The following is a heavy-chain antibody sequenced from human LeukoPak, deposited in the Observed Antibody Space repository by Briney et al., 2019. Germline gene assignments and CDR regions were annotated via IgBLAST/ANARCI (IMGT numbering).Heavy chain of an antibody. CDR1: GFTFGGYG. J-gene: IGHJ4*02. CDR2: IAYDGSRA. D-gene: IGHD1-14*01. Sequence: GGSLRLTCAGSGFTFGGYGMHWFRQTPGKGLEWVAVIAYDGSRAFYADSVKGRFTISRDNSKNTMSVQMDDLRAEDAAVYYCTRYNNDHFDYWGQGTLVTVSS. V-gene: IGHV3-33*01. CDR3: TRYNNDHFDY.